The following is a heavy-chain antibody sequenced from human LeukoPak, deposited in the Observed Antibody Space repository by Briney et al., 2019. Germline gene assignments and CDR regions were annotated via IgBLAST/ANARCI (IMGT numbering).Heavy chain of an antibody. CDR1: GFTFSSYG. V-gene: IGHV3-30*18. Sequence: GGSLRLSCAASGFTFSSYGMHWVRQAPGKGLEWVAVISYDGSNKYYADSAKGRFTISRDNSKNTLYLQMNSLRAEDTAVYYCAKANHYYDSSGYYYRIDAFDIWGQGTMVTVSS. J-gene: IGHJ3*02. CDR3: AKANHYYDSSGYYYRIDAFDI. D-gene: IGHD3-22*01. CDR2: ISYDGSNK.